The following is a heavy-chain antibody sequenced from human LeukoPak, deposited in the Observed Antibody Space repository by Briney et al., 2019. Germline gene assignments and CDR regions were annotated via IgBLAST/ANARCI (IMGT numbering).Heavy chain of an antibody. CDR2: IYPGDSDT. V-gene: IGHV5-51*01. CDR3: ARSSNYYGSGSYGAGVDY. Sequence: GESQKISCKGSGYSFTSYWIGWVRQMPGKGLEWMGIIYPGDSDTRYSPSFQGQVTISADKSISTAYLQWSSLKASDTAMYYCARSSNYYGSGSYGAGVDYWGQGTLVTVSS. CDR1: GYSFTSYW. D-gene: IGHD3-10*01. J-gene: IGHJ4*02.